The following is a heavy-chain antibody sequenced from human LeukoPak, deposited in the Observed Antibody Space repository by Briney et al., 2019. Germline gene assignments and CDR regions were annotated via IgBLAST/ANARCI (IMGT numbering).Heavy chain of an antibody. V-gene: IGHV1-8*01. CDR3: ARTLTYGDYDFDY. D-gene: IGHD4-17*01. CDR2: MNPNSGNT. Sequence: ASVKVSCKASGYTFTSYDINWVRQATGQGLEWMGWMNPNSGNTGYAQKFQGRVTMTRDTSISTAYMELNSLRSEDTAVYYCARTLTYGDYDFDYWGQATLVTVS. J-gene: IGHJ4*02. CDR1: GYTFTSYD.